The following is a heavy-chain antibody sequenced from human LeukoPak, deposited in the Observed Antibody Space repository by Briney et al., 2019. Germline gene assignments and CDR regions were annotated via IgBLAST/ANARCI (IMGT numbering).Heavy chain of an antibody. CDR1: GFTFSSYS. D-gene: IGHD6-13*01. CDR2: ISGSGGST. J-gene: IGHJ3*02. V-gene: IGHV3-48*04. CDR3: ARLVRHDAFDI. Sequence: PGGSLRLSCAASGFTFSSYSMNWVRRAPGKGLEWVSAISGSGGSTYYADSVKGRFTISRDNAKNSLYLQMNSLRAEDTAVYYCARLVRHDAFDIWGQGTMVTVSS.